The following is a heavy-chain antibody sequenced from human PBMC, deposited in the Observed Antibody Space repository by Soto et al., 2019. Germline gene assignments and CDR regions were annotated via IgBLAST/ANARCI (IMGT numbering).Heavy chain of an antibody. V-gene: IGHV1-46*01. D-gene: IGHD3-22*01. CDR3: ARDEIVVVITTWHAFDI. J-gene: IGHJ3*02. CDR2: INPSGGST. CDR1: GYTFTSYY. Sequence: ASVKVSCKASGYTFTSYYMHWVRQAPGQGLEWKGIINPSGGSTSYAQKSQGRVTMTRDTSTSTVYMELSSLRSEDTAFFYCARDEIVVVITTWHAFDIWGQGTMVT.